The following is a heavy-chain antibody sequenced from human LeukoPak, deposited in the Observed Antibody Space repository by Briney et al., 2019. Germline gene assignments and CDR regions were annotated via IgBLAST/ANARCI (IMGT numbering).Heavy chain of an antibody. CDR3: ARSEYSSSWHWFDP. D-gene: IGHD6-13*01. J-gene: IGHJ5*02. V-gene: IGHV1-69*02. Sequence: SVKVSCKASGGTFSSYTISWVRQAPGQGLEWMGRIIPIPGIANYAQKFRGRVTITADKSTSTAYMEPSSLRSEDTAVYYCARSEYSSSWHWFDPWGQGTLVTVSS. CDR1: GGTFSSYT. CDR2: IIPIPGIA.